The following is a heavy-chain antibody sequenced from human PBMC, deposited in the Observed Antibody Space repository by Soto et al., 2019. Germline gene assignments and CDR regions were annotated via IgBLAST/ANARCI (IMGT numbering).Heavy chain of an antibody. J-gene: IGHJ6*03. CDR3: ARHLWSGYYIDYYMDL. Sequence: SETLSLTCTVSGGSISSSSYYWGWIRQPPGKGLEWIGSIYYSGSTYYNPSLKSRVTISVDTSKNQFSLKLSSVTAADTAVYYCARHLWSGYYIDYYMDLRGKGTTVTVSS. CDR2: IYYSGST. CDR1: GGSISSSSYY. V-gene: IGHV4-39*01. D-gene: IGHD3-3*01.